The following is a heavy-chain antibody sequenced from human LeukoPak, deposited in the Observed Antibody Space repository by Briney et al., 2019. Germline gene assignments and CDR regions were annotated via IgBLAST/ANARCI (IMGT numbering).Heavy chain of an antibody. CDR2: IYYSGST. CDR1: GGSISSYY. J-gene: IGHJ6*03. V-gene: IGHV4-59*01. D-gene: IGHD1-26*01. Sequence: SETLSLTCTVSGGSISSYYWSWIRRPPGKGLEWIGYIYYSGSTNYNPSLKSRVTISVDTSKNQFSLKLSSVTAADTAVYYCARFSGSYRAYYYYNMDVWGKGTTVTVSS. CDR3: ARFSGSYRAYYYYNMDV.